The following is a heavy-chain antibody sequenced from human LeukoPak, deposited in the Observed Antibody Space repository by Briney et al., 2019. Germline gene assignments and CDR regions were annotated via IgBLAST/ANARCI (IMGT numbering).Heavy chain of an antibody. D-gene: IGHD2-21*02. CDR1: GFTFSSYS. CDR2: ISSSSSTI. CDR3: ARDEERVVTAIGAFDI. V-gene: IGHV3-48*01. Sequence: PGGSLRLSCAASGFTFSSYSMNWVRQAPGKGLEWVSYISSSSSTIYYADSVKGRFTISRDNAKNSLYLQMSSLRAEDTAVYYCARDEERVVTAIGAFDIWGQGTMVTVSS. J-gene: IGHJ3*02.